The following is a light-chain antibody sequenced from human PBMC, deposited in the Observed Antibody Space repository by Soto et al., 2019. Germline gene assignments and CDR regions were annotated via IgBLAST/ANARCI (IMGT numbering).Light chain of an antibody. V-gene: IGLV2-14*01. J-gene: IGLJ1*01. CDR1: NSDVGGYNY. CDR2: EVS. CDR3: SSYTSSSTYV. Sequence: QSVLTQPASVSGSPGQSITVSCTXTNSDVGGYNYVSWYQQHPGKAPKLMIYEVSYRPSGVSNRFSGSKSGNTASLTISGLQAEDEADYYCSSYTSSSTYVFGTGTKVTVL.